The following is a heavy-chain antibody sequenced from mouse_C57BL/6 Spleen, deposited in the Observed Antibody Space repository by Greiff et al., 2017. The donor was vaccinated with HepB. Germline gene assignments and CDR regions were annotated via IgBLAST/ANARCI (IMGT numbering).Heavy chain of an antibody. V-gene: IGHV1-64*01. CDR1: GYTFTSYW. J-gene: IGHJ4*01. CDR3: LYYDYDEDYAMDY. CDR2: IHPNSGST. Sequence: QVQLQQSGAELVKPGASVKLSCKASGYTFTSYWMHWVKQRPGQGLEWIGMIHPNSGSTNYNEKFKSKATLTVDKSSSTAYMQLSSLTSEDSAVYYCLYYDYDEDYAMDYWGQGTSVTVSS. D-gene: IGHD2-4*01.